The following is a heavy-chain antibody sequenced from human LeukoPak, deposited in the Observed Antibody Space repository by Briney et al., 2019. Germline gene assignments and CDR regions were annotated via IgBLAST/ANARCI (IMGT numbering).Heavy chain of an antibody. V-gene: IGHV1-2*02. D-gene: IGHD6-19*01. J-gene: IGHJ4*02. Sequence: ASVKVSCKASGYTFTGYYMHWVRQAPGQGLEWMGWINPNSGGTNYAQKFQGRVTMTRDTSVSTAYMELSRLRSDDTAVYYCARVSGWYPYFDYWGQGTLVTVSS. CDR1: GYTFTGYY. CDR2: INPNSGGT. CDR3: ARVSGWYPYFDY.